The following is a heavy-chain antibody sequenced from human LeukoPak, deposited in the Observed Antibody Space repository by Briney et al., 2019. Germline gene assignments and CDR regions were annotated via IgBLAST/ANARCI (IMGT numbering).Heavy chain of an antibody. CDR2: IYYSGST. V-gene: IGHV4-39*07. D-gene: IGHD2-15*01. Sequence: SETLSLTCTVSGDSISSSSYYWGWIRRPPGKGLEWIGSIYYSGSTYHNPSLKSRVTISVDTSKNQFSLKLSSVTAADTAVYYCARGRSGGSFDDYWGQGTLVTVSS. CDR1: GDSISSSSYY. J-gene: IGHJ4*02. CDR3: ARGRSGGSFDDY.